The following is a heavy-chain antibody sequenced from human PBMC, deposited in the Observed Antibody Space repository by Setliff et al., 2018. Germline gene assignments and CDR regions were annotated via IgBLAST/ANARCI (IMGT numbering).Heavy chain of an antibody. V-gene: IGHV1-18*01. Sequence: ASVKVSCKASGYTFTSYGITWVRQAPGQGLEWMAWISAYNGYIVYAQKFQGRVTVTTDTSTSTAYMDLRSLRSDDTAVYYCARAPPKIVVTVAALDYWGQGALVTVSS. D-gene: IGHD2-15*01. J-gene: IGHJ4*02. CDR1: GYTFTSYG. CDR3: ARAPPKIVVTVAALDY. CDR2: ISAYNGYI.